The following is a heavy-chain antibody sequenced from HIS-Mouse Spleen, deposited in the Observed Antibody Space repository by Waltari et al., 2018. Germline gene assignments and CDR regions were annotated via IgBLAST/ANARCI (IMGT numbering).Heavy chain of an antibody. V-gene: IGHV4-39*07. J-gene: IGHJ2*01. Sequence: QLQLQESGPGLVKPSETLSLTCTVSGGPLSSSSYYWGWIRQPPGEGLEWIGSIYYSGSTYYNPSLKSRVTISVDTYKNQFSLKLSSVTAADTAVYYCAREIPYSSSWYDWYFDLWGRGTLVTVSS. CDR1: GGPLSSSSYY. D-gene: IGHD6-13*01. CDR3: AREIPYSSSWYDWYFDL. CDR2: IYYSGST.